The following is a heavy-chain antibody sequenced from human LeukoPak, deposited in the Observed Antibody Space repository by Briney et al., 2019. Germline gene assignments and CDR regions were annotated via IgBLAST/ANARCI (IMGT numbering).Heavy chain of an antibody. Sequence: SVKVSCKASGYTFTSYGISWVRQAPGQGLEWMGGIIPIFGTANYAQKFQGRVTITADESTSTAYMELSSLRSEDTAVYYCARVYLVRGVIIGSDAFDIWGQGTMVTVSS. CDR3: ARVYLVRGVIIGSDAFDI. CDR2: IIPIFGTA. CDR1: GYTFTSYG. J-gene: IGHJ3*02. V-gene: IGHV1-69*13. D-gene: IGHD3-10*01.